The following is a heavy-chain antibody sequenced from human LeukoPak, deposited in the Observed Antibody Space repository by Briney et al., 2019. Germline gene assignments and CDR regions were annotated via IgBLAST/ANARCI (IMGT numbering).Heavy chain of an antibody. Sequence: SETLSLTCTVSGGSISSSSYYWGWIRQPPGKGLEWIGSIYYSGSTYYNPSLKSRVTISVDTFKNQFSLKLSSVTAADTAVYYCARLVGAAAGATHLDYWGQGTLVTVSS. J-gene: IGHJ4*02. CDR3: ARLVGAAAGATHLDY. CDR2: IYYSGST. CDR1: GGSISSSSYY. D-gene: IGHD6-13*01. V-gene: IGHV4-39*01.